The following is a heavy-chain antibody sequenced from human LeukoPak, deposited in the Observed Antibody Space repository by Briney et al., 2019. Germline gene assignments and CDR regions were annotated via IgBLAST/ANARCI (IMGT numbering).Heavy chain of an antibody. CDR1: GFTFSSYA. CDR3: AKDTVTTDYFDY. Sequence: GGSLRLSCAASGFTFSSYAMTWVRQAPGKGLEWVSAISGSGGSTYYADSVKGRFTISRDKSKNTLYLQMNSLRAEDTAVYYCAKDTVTTDYFDYWGQGTLVTVSS. V-gene: IGHV3-23*01. D-gene: IGHD4-17*01. CDR2: ISGSGGST. J-gene: IGHJ4*02.